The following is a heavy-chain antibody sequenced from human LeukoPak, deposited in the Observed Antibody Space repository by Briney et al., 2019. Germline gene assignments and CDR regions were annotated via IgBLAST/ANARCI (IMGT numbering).Heavy chain of an antibody. CDR2: FDPEDGET. V-gene: IGHV1-24*01. Sequence: APVKVSCKVSGYTLTELSMHWVRQAPGKGLEWMGGFDPEDGETIYAQKFQGRVTMTEDTSTDTAYMELSSLRSEDTAVYYCATERGGYGSGSPTYSLDYWGQGTLVTVSS. D-gene: IGHD3-10*01. CDR3: ATERGGYGSGSPTYSLDY. J-gene: IGHJ4*02. CDR1: GYTLTELS.